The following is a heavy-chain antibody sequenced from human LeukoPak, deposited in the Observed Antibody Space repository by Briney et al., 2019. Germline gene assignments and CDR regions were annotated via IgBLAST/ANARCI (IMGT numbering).Heavy chain of an antibody. CDR2: IYYSGST. J-gene: IGHJ4*02. Sequence: PSETLSLTCTVSGGSISSYYWSWIRQPPGKGLEWIGYIYYSGSTNYNPSLKSRVTISVDTSKNQFSLKLSSVTAADTAVYYCARDPVQRPLDYWGQGTLVTVSS. CDR3: ARDPVQRPLDY. V-gene: IGHV4-59*01. D-gene: IGHD1-1*01. CDR1: GGSISSYY.